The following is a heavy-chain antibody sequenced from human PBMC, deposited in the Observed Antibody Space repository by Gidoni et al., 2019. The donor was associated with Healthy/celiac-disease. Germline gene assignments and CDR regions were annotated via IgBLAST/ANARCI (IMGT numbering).Heavy chain of an antibody. Sequence: GKGLEWVAVIWYDGSNKYYADSVKGRFTISRDNSKNTLYLQMNSLRAEDTAVYYCAREQWLVQGANWFDPWGQGTLVTVSS. CDR3: AREQWLVQGANWFDP. V-gene: IGHV3-33*01. J-gene: IGHJ5*02. CDR2: IWYDGSNK. D-gene: IGHD6-19*01.